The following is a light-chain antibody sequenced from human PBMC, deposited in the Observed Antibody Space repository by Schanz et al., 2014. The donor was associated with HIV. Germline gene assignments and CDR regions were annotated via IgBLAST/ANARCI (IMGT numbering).Light chain of an antibody. CDR2: DAS. J-gene: IGKJ4*01. Sequence: EIVLTQSPATLSLSPGERATLSCRASQSVSTYLAWYQQKPGQAPRLLIYDASNRATGIPARFSGSGSGTGFTLTISRLEPEDFAVYYCQYFGNSGGTFGGGTKVEIK. V-gene: IGKV3-11*01. CDR3: QYFGNSGGT. CDR1: QSVSTY.